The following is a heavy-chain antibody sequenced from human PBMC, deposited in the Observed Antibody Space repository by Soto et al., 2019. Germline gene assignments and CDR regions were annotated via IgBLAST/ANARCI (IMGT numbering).Heavy chain of an antibody. CDR1: GFIFRDFY. CDR2: ISSSSSST. D-gene: IGHD3-3*01. Sequence: GGSLRLSCAASGFIFRDFYMRWIRQVPGKGLEWLSKISSSSSSTDYADSVKGRFTISRDNAKNSLYLQMSSLRAEDTAVYYCARDRGGGSIFGGHYGMDVWGQGATVTVSS. CDR3: ARDRGGGSIFGGHYGMDV. V-gene: IGHV3-11*06. J-gene: IGHJ6*02.